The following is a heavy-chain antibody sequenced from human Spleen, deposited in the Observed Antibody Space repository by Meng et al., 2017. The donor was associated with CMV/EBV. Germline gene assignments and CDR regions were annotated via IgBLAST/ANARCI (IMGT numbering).Heavy chain of an antibody. CDR3: ARVVSYSSSAYYFDY. CDR1: GFTFSSYS. D-gene: IGHD6-13*01. CDR2: ISSSSSYI. J-gene: IGHJ4*02. Sequence: GGSLRLSCAASGFTFSSYSMNWVRQAPGKGLEWVSSISSSSSYIYYADSVKGRFTISRDNAKNSLYLQMNSLRAEDTAVYYCARVVSYSSSAYYFDYWGQGTLVTVSS. V-gene: IGHV3-21*01.